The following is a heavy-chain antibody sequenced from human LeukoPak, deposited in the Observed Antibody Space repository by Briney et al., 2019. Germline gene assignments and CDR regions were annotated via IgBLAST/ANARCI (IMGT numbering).Heavy chain of an antibody. CDR3: ARADYQLLSPSYNWFDP. V-gene: IGHV3-33*01. J-gene: IGHJ5*02. CDR1: GFTFSSYG. D-gene: IGHD2-2*01. CDR2: IRYDGSNK. Sequence: PGRSLRLPCAASGFTFSSYGMHWVRQAPGKGLEWVAVIRYDGSNKYYADSVKGRFTISRDNSKNTLYLQMNSLRAEDTAVYYCARADYQLLSPSYNWFDPWGQGTLVTVSS.